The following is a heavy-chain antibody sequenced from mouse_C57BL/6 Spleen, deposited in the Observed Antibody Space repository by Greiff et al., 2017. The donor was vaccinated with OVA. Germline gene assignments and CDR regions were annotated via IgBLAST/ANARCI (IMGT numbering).Heavy chain of an antibody. V-gene: IGHV1-50*01. D-gene: IGHD1-1*01. CDR1: GYTFTSYW. Sequence: QVQLQQPGAELVKPGASVKLSCKASGYTFTSYWMQWVKQRPGQGLEWIGEIDPSDSYTNYNQKFKGKATLTVDTSSSTAYMQLSSLTSEDSAVYYCARFVGSSFDYWGQGTTLTVSS. CDR2: IDPSDSYT. J-gene: IGHJ2*01. CDR3: ARFVGSSFDY.